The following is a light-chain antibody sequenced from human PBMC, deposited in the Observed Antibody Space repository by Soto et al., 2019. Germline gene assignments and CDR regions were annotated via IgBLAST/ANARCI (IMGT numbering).Light chain of an antibody. Sequence: EILMTQSPSTLSVSPGERATLSCRASQSVSRNLGWYQQKPGQAPRLLFYGASTRATGIPARFSGSGSGTEFTLSISSLQSEDFEVYYCQQYNNWPITFGQGTRLEIK. CDR2: GAS. CDR1: QSVSRN. CDR3: QQYNNWPIT. J-gene: IGKJ5*01. V-gene: IGKV3-15*01.